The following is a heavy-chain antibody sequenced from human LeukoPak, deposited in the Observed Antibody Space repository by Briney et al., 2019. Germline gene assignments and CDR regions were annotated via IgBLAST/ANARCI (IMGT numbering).Heavy chain of an antibody. J-gene: IGHJ5*02. CDR1: GGTFTSYY. CDR3: ARDNSVGDNAWWFDP. CDR2: INPTGGST. V-gene: IGHV1-46*01. Sequence: EASVKVSCKASGGTFTSYYMHWVRQAPGQGLEWMGLINPTGGSTGYAQKFQGRVTMTRDMSTSTDYMELSSLRSEDTAIYYCARDNSVGDNAWWFDPWGQGTLVTVSS. D-gene: IGHD1-26*01.